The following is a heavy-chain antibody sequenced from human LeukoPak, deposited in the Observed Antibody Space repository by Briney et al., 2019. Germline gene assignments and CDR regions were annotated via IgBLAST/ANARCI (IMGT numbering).Heavy chain of an antibody. Sequence: GASVKVSCKASGYTFTSYGISWVRQAPGQGLEWMGWISAYNGNTNYAQKLQGRVTMTTDTSTSAAYMELSSLRSEDTAVYYCAADPTMVRGEKGDYWGQGTLVTVSS. CDR1: GYTFTSYG. J-gene: IGHJ4*02. V-gene: IGHV1-18*01. CDR3: AADPTMVRGEKGDY. D-gene: IGHD3-10*01. CDR2: ISAYNGNT.